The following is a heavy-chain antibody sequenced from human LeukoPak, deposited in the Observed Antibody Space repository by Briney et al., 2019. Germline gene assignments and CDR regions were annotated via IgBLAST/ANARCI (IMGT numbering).Heavy chain of an antibody. J-gene: IGHJ4*02. V-gene: IGHV4-4*07. Sequence: SETLSLTCTVPGGSISSYYWSWIRQPAGKGLEWIGRIYTSGSTNYNPSLKSRVTISVDKSKNQFSLKLSSVTAADTAVYYCAREGDGDYGYYFDYWGQGTLVTVSS. CDR2: IYTSGST. CDR1: GGSISSYY. CDR3: AREGDGDYGYYFDY. D-gene: IGHD4-17*01.